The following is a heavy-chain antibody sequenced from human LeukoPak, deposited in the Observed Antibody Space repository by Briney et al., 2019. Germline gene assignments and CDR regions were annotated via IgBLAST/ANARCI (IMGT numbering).Heavy chain of an antibody. CDR1: GYTFTSYG. CDR3: ARVVTMVRGVQVGDY. V-gene: IGHV1-18*04. D-gene: IGHD3-10*01. CDR2: ISAYNGNT. J-gene: IGHJ4*02. Sequence: ASVQVSCKASGYTFTSYGISWVRPAPGQGLAWMGWISAYNGNTKYAQKLQGRVTMTTDTSTSTAYMKLRSLRSDDTAVYYCARVVTMVRGVQVGDYWGQGTLVTVSS.